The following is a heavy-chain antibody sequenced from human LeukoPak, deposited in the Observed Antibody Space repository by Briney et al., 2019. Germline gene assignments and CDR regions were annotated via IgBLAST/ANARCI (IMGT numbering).Heavy chain of an antibody. CDR3: AKESLGGDLTLYFDY. D-gene: IGHD3-16*01. Sequence: GGSLRLSCAASGFTFSSYWMHWVRQTPGKGLVWVSRINTDGSITTYADSVKGRFTISRDNAKNTLYLQMNSLRAEDTALYYCAKESLGGDLTLYFDYWGQGTLVTVSS. CDR1: GFTFSSYW. V-gene: IGHV3-74*01. CDR2: INTDGSIT. J-gene: IGHJ4*02.